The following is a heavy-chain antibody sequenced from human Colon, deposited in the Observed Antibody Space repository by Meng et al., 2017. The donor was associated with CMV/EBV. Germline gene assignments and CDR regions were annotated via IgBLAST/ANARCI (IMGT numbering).Heavy chain of an antibody. J-gene: IGHJ4*02. CDR3: AKRYTNNWYYFDY. V-gene: IGHV3-11*04. Sequence: GESLKISCAASGFTFSDYYMSWIRQAPGKGLEWVSYISSSGSTIYYADSVKGRFTISRDNAKNSLYLQMNSLRAEDTAVYYCAKRYTNNWYYFDYWGQGTLVTVSS. D-gene: IGHD6-13*01. CDR1: GFTFSDYY. CDR2: ISSSGSTI.